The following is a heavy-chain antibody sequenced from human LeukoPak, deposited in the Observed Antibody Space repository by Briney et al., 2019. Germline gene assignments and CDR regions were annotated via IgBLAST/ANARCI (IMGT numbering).Heavy chain of an antibody. V-gene: IGHV1-69-2*01. CDR2: VDPEDSET. Sequence: ASVKVSCKASGYTFIEYYIHWVKQAPGRGLEWMGRVDPEDSETIYAEKFQDRVSITADTSTVTAYMELTSLKFDDTAVYYCATAPRVSPWGQGTLVTVSS. CDR1: GYTFIEYY. J-gene: IGHJ5*02. CDR3: ATAPRVSP.